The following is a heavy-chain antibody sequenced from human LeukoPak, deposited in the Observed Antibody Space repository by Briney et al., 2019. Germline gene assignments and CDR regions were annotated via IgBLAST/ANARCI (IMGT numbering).Heavy chain of an antibody. Sequence: PGGSLRLSCAASGFTFSSYAMHWVRQAPGKGLEWVAVISYDGSNKYYADSVKGRFTISRDNAKNSLYLQMNSLRAEDTAVYYCTRGGSSGYNYNAFDIWGQGTMVTVSS. V-gene: IGHV3-30-3*01. CDR3: TRGGSSGYNYNAFDI. J-gene: IGHJ3*02. CDR1: GFTFSSYA. CDR2: ISYDGSNK. D-gene: IGHD3-22*01.